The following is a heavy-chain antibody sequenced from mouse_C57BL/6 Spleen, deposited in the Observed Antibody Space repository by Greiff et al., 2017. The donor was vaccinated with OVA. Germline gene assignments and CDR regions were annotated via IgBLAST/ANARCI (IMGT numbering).Heavy chain of an antibody. Sequence: SGPGLVKPSQSLSLTCSVTGYSITSGYYWNWIRQFPGNKLEWMGYISYDGSNNYNPSLKNRISITRDTSKNQFFLKLNSVTTEDTATYYCAREGAQAYFDYWGQGTTLTVSS. CDR3: AREGAQAYFDY. J-gene: IGHJ2*01. V-gene: IGHV3-6*01. CDR2: ISYDGSN. CDR1: GYSITSGYY. D-gene: IGHD3-2*02.